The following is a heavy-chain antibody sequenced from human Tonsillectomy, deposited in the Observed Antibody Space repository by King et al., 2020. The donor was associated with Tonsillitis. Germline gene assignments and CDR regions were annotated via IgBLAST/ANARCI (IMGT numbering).Heavy chain of an antibody. V-gene: IGHV3-30*18. CDR1: GFTFSSYG. Sequence: VQLVESGGGVVQPGRSLRLSCAASGFTFSSYGMHWVRQAPGKGLEWVAVISYDGSNKYYADSVKGRFTISRDNSKNTRYLQMNSLRAEDTAVYYCAKVLVSWSVYYTPDYWGQGTLVTVSS. D-gene: IGHD3-3*01. CDR3: AKVLVSWSVYYTPDY. J-gene: IGHJ4*02. CDR2: ISYDGSNK.